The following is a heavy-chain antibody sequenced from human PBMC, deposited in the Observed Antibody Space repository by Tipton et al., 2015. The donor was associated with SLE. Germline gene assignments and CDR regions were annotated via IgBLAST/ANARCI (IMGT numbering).Heavy chain of an antibody. Sequence: TLSLTCTVSGGSISSGGYYWSWIRQFPGKGLEWIGSFYHSGSTYYNPSLKSRVTISVDTSKNQFSLKLTSVTAADTAVYYCAVNVVVKVQVDYWGPGALVTVSS. D-gene: IGHD2-21*01. CDR3: AVNVVVKVQVDY. CDR2: FYHSGST. CDR1: GGSISSGGYY. V-gene: IGHV4-39*07. J-gene: IGHJ4*02.